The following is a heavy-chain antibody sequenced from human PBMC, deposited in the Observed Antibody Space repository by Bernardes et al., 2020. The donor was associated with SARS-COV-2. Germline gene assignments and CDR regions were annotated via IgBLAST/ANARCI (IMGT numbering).Heavy chain of an antibody. CDR3: ARDQVAAAGTRYYYYYGMDV. V-gene: IGHV4-31*03. CDR2: IYYSGST. CDR1: GGSISSGGYY. D-gene: IGHD6-13*01. J-gene: IGHJ6*02. Sequence: SETLSLTCTVSGGSISSGGYYWSWIRQHPGKGLEWIGYIYYSGSTYYNPSLKSRVTISVDTSKNQFSLKLSSVTAADTAVYYCARDQVAAAGTRYYYYYGMDVWGQGTTVTVSS.